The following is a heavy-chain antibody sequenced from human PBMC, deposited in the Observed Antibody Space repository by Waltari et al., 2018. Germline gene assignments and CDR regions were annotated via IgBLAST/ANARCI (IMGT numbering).Heavy chain of an antibody. V-gene: IGHV4-39*02. D-gene: IGHD5-12*01. Sequence: QLQLQETGPGLGQPSETLSIPCLFSGASITSNRHSWAWIRQPPGQGLEWIGTMSYNGATYSSPSLKSRVTLSRDTSKNHLTLKLGSVTAADTALYYCATYIGASIGTAAFDVWGQGTMVTVSS. CDR2: MSYNGAT. CDR1: GASITSNRHS. J-gene: IGHJ3*01. CDR3: ATYIGASIGTAAFDV.